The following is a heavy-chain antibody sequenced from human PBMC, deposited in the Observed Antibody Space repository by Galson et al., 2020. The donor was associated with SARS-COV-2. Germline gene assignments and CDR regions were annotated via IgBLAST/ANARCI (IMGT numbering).Heavy chain of an antibody. V-gene: IGHV4-61*01. CDR1: GGSVSSGTYY. CDR2: VYYSGST. D-gene: IGHD6-13*01. Sequence: SQTLSLTCTVSGGSVSSGTYYWSWIRQPPGKGLEWIGYVYYSGSTSYNVSLKSRVTILLDTSKNQFSLRLSSVTAADTAMYYCASWYGYFDYWGQGTLVTVSS. J-gene: IGHJ4*02. CDR3: ASWYGYFDY.